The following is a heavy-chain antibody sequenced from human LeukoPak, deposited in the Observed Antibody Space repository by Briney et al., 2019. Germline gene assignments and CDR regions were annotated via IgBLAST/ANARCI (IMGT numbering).Heavy chain of an antibody. CDR2: INPNSGGT. V-gene: IGHV1-2*04. Sequence: ASVKVSCKASGYTFTGYYMHWVRQAPGQGLEWIGWINPNSGGTTYAQKFQGWVTMTRDTSISTAYMELSRLRSDDTAVYYCARSPVLRYFDWLFYFDYWGQGTLVTVSS. D-gene: IGHD3-9*01. J-gene: IGHJ4*02. CDR1: GYTFTGYY. CDR3: ARSPVLRYFDWLFYFDY.